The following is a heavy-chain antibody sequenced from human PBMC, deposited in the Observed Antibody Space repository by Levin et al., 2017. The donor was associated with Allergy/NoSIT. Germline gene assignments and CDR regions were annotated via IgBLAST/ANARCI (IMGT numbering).Heavy chain of an antibody. Sequence: GESLKISCAASGFTFSNAWMSWVRQAPGKGLEWVGRIKSKTDGGTPDYAAPVKGRFTISRDDSKNTLYLQMNTLKTEDTAVYYCATLEYDDVDHWGQGTLVTVSS. CDR2: IKSKTDGGTP. J-gene: IGHJ4*02. V-gene: IGHV3-15*01. D-gene: IGHD3-22*01. CDR3: ATLEYDDVDH. CDR1: GFTFSNAW.